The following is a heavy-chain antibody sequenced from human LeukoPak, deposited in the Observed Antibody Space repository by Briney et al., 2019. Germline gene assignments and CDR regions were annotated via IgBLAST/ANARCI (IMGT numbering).Heavy chain of an antibody. J-gene: IGHJ6*03. D-gene: IGHD3-3*01. CDR2: ISGSGGST. CDR1: GFTFSSYA. CDR3: AKDIDFWSGMDV. Sequence: GRSLRLSCAASGFTFSSYAMSWVRQAPGKGLEWVSAISGSGGSTYYADSVKGRFTISRDNSKNTLYLQMNSLRAEDTAVYYCAKDIDFWSGMDVWGKGTTVTVSS. V-gene: IGHV3-23*01.